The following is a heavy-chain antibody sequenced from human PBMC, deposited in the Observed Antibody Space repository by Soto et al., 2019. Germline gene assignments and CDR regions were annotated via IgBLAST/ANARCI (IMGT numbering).Heavy chain of an antibody. V-gene: IGHV3-30*18. CDR1: GFTFSSYG. CDR3: AKDRGYPRY. CDR2: ISYDGSNK. J-gene: IGHJ4*02. Sequence: GGSLRLSCAASGFTFSSYGMHWVRQAPGKGLEWVAVISYDGSNKYYADSVKGRSTISRDNSKNTLYLQMNSLRAEDTAVYYCAKDRGYPRYWGQGTLVTVSS. D-gene: IGHD1-1*01.